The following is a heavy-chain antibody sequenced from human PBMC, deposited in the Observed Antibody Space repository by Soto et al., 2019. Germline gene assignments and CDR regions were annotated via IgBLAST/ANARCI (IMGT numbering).Heavy chain of an antibody. Sequence: PSETLSLTCTVSGGSISSGGYYWSWIRQHPGKGLEWIGYIYYSGSTYYNPSLKSRVTISLDKSENQFSLKVTSLTAADTAVYYCASRDPGTSVDYWGQGTLVTVSS. J-gene: IGHJ4*02. V-gene: IGHV4-31*09. CDR1: GGSISSGGYY. CDR3: ASRDPGTSVDY. CDR2: IYYSGST. D-gene: IGHD1-7*01.